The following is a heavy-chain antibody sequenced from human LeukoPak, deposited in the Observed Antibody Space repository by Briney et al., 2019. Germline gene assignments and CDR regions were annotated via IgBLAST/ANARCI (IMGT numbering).Heavy chain of an antibody. Sequence: GASVKVSCKASGYTFTGYYMHWVQQAPGQGLEWMGWINPNSGGTNYAQKFQGRVTMTRDTSTSTVYMELSSLKSEDTAVYYCARDSNDILTGGGDYWGQGTLVTVSS. V-gene: IGHV1-2*02. J-gene: IGHJ4*02. CDR3: ARDSNDILTGGGDY. D-gene: IGHD3-9*01. CDR1: GYTFTGYY. CDR2: INPNSGGT.